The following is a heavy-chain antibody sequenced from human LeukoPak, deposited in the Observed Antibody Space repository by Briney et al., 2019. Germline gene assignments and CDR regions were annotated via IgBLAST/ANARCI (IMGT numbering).Heavy chain of an antibody. CDR1: GFTFTTYA. CDR2: ISASGNSP. Sequence: GGSLRLSCAASGFTFTTYATTWVRQAPGKGLEWVSSISASGNSPYYADSVKGRFTISRDNSKNTVYLQMTNLRAEDTALYYCAKDLRTQLPEAFDYWGQGTLVTVSS. D-gene: IGHD2-2*01. CDR3: AKDLRTQLPEAFDY. J-gene: IGHJ4*02. V-gene: IGHV3-23*01.